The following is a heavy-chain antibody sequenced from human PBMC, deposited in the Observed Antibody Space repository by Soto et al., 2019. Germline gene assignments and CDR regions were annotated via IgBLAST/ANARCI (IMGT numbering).Heavy chain of an antibody. Sequence: SVKVSCKASGGTFSSYAISWVRQAPGQGLEWMGGIIPIFVTANYAQKFQGRVTITADESTSTAYMELSSLRSEDTAVYYCNGGNSGYYYGMDVWGQGTTVTVSS. J-gene: IGHJ6*02. CDR1: GGTFSSYA. CDR3: NGGNSGYYYGMDV. CDR2: IIPIFVTA. V-gene: IGHV1-69*13. D-gene: IGHD2-21*02.